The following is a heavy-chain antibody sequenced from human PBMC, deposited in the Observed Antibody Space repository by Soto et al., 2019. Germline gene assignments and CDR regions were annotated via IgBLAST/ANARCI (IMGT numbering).Heavy chain of an antibody. V-gene: IGHV4-30-4*02. CDR1: GDSISSGDYY. Sequence: SDTLSLTCTVSGDSISSGDYYWRWIRQPPGKGLEWIGYIYYSGSTYYTPSLKSRVTISVDTSKTQFSLKLSSVTAADTAVYYCDRASYNWNDGAFDYWGQGTLVTVSS. CDR2: IYYSGST. J-gene: IGHJ4*02. D-gene: IGHD1-20*01. CDR3: DRASYNWNDGAFDY.